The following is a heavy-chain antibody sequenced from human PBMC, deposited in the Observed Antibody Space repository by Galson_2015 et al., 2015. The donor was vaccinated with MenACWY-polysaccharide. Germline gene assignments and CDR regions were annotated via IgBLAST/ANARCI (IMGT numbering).Heavy chain of an antibody. J-gene: IGHJ4*02. D-gene: IGHD2/OR15-2a*01. CDR1: GFTFSNYE. V-gene: IGHV3-48*03. CDR3: ARGLSTRWGRDF. Sequence: SLRLSCAASGFTFSNYEMSWVRQAPGKGLEWISYISSSGATIYYADSVKGRFTISRDNAKNSLYLQMTSLRAEDTAVYYCARGLSTRWGRDFWGQGTLVTVSP. CDR2: ISSSGATI.